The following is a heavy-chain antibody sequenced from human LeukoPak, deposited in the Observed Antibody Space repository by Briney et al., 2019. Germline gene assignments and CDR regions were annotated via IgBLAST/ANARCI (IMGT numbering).Heavy chain of an antibody. J-gene: IGHJ4*02. CDR3: TTKRGYSYGYAD. Sequence: GGSLRLSCAASGFTVSSNYMSWVRQAPGKGLEWLSVIYSGGSTYYADSVKGRFTISRDNSKNTLYPQMNSLRAEDTAVYYCTTKRGYSYGYADWGQGTLVTVSS. D-gene: IGHD5-18*01. CDR1: GFTVSSNY. CDR2: IYSGGST. V-gene: IGHV3-66*01.